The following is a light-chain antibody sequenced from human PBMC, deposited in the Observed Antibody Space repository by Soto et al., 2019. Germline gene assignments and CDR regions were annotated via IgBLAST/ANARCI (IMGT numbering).Light chain of an antibody. CDR2: WAS. Sequence: DILLTHSPYSLAVSLGERATINCKSSQSVLYSSNNKNYLAWYQQKPGQPPKLLIYWASTRESGVPDRFSGSGSGTDFTLTISSLQAEDVAVYYCQQYYNTPLSFGGGTKVDI. V-gene: IGKV4-1*01. CDR1: QSVLYSSNNKNY. J-gene: IGKJ4*01. CDR3: QQYYNTPLS.